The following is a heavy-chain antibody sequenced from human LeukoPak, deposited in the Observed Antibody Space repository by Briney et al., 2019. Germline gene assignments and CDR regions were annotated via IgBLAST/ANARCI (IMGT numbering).Heavy chain of an antibody. J-gene: IGHJ4*02. CDR1: GFTFNDYI. CDR2: VSGDGSTT. D-gene: IGHD1-26*01. V-gene: IGHV3-43*02. CDR3: AKDETGSCDY. Sequence: PGGSLRLSCAASGFTFNDYITHWVRQVPGKGLEWVSLVSGDGSTTHYADSVKGRFTIYRDNSKNSVYLQLNSLRGEDTALYYCAKDETGSCDYWGQGTLVTVSS.